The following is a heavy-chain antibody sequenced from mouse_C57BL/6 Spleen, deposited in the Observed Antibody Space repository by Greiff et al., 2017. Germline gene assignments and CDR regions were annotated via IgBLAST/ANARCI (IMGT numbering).Heavy chain of an antibody. D-gene: IGHD4-1*01. V-gene: IGHV5-6*02. Sequence: DVKLVESGGDLVKPGGSLKLSCAASGFTFSSYGMSWVRQTPDKRLEWVATISSGGSYTYYPDSVKGRFTISRDNAKNTLYLQMSSLKSEDTAMYYCARQGTNWVFDYWGQGTTLTVSS. CDR1: GFTFSSYG. CDR3: ARQGTNWVFDY. J-gene: IGHJ2*01. CDR2: ISSGGSYT.